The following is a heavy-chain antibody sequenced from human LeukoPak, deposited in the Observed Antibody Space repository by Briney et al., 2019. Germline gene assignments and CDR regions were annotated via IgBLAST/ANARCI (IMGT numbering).Heavy chain of an antibody. J-gene: IGHJ5*02. V-gene: IGHV4-39*07. CDR1: GGSISSSSYY. CDR3: AREDGSGWSQGWFDP. CDR2: IYYSGST. D-gene: IGHD6-13*01. Sequence: PSETLSLTCTVSGGSISSSSYYWGWIRQPPGKGLEWIGSIYYSGSTYYNPSLKSRVTISVDTSKNQLSLKLSSVTAADTAVYYCAREDGSGWSQGWFDPWGQGTLVTVSS.